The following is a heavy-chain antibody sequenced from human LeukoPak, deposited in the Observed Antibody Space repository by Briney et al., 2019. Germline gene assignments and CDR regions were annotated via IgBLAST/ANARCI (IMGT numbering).Heavy chain of an antibody. J-gene: IGHJ4*02. CDR3: ARQASSGSGRLDY. CDR2: ISHSGNT. D-gene: IGHD3-10*01. Sequence: SETLSLTCAVYGGSFRDYLWNWIRQPPGKGLEWIGEISHSGNTNYNPSLKSRVTMSVDTSKNQFSLKLSSVTAADTAVYYCARQASSGSGRLDYWGQGTLVTVSS. V-gene: IGHV4-34*01. CDR1: GGSFRDYL.